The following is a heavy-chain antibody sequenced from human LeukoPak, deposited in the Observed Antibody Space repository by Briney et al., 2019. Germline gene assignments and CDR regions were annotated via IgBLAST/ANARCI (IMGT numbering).Heavy chain of an antibody. CDR2: IIPTFGTA. CDR1: GGTFSSYA. Sequence: SVKVSCKASGGTFSSYAISWVRQAPGQGLEWMEGIIPTFGTANYAQKFQGRVTITTDESTSTAYMELSSLRSEDTAVYYCASAMYYYDSSGYYPPFDYWGQGTLVTVSS. D-gene: IGHD3-22*01. CDR3: ASAMYYYDSSGYYPPFDY. J-gene: IGHJ4*02. V-gene: IGHV1-69*05.